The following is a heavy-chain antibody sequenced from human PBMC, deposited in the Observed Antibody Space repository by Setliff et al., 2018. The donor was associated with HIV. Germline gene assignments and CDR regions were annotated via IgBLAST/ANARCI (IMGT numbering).Heavy chain of an antibody. V-gene: IGHV1-69*13. CDR2: IIPIFGTA. CDR1: GGTFSSYA. CDR3: ARGGYHGFGSYGDS. Sequence: SVKVSFKASGGTFSSYAISWVRQAPGQGLEWMGGIIPIFGTANYAQKFQGRVTITADESTSTAYMELSSLRSEDTAVYYCARGGYHGFGSYGDSWGQGTLVTVSS. J-gene: IGHJ4*02. D-gene: IGHD3-10*01.